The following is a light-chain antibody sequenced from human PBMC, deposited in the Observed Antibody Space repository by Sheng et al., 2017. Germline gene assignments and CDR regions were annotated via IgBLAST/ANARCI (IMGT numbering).Light chain of an antibody. V-gene: IGLV2-14*01. CDR3: SSYTSSSTPYV. J-gene: IGLJ1*01. Sequence: QSALTQPPSASGSPGQSVTISCTGTSSDVGGYNYVSWYQQHPGKAPKLMIYDVSNRPSGVSNRFSGSKSGNTASLTISGLQAEDEADYYCSSYTSSSTPYVFGTGTKVTVL. CDR1: SSDVGGYNY. CDR2: DVS.